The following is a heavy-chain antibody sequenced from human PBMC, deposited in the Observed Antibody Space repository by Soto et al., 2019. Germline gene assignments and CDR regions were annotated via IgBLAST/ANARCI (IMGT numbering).Heavy chain of an antibody. Sequence: PSETLSLTCTVSGGSISSGDYYWSWIRQPPGKGLEWIGYIYYSGSTYYNPSLKSRVTISVGTSKNQFSLKLSSVTAANTAVYYCANYYGGNSEAFDYWGQGTLVTVSS. J-gene: IGHJ4*02. D-gene: IGHD4-17*01. CDR1: GGSISSGDYY. V-gene: IGHV4-30-4*01. CDR2: IYYSGST. CDR3: ANYYGGNSEAFDY.